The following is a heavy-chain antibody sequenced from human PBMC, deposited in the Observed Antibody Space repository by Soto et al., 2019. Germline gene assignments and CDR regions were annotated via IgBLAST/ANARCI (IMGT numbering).Heavy chain of an antibody. D-gene: IGHD3-10*02. Sequence: QVQLQESGPGLVKPSHTLSLTCTVSGGSLSSGDYYWSWIRQPQGQGLEWIGYFDYSGSTYYNPSLKSRVTISVDKSNNQFSLKLSSVTAAETAVYYCARVVFGELLAQGMDVWGQVTTVTVSS. CDR1: GGSLSSGDYY. V-gene: IGHV4-30-4*01. CDR2: FDYSGST. CDR3: ARVVFGELLAQGMDV. J-gene: IGHJ6*02.